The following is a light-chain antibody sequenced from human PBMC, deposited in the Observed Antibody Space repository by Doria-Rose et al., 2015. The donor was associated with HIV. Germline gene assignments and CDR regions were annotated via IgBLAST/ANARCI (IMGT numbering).Light chain of an antibody. CDR3: QQYYSHPPT. CDR1: QDISNY. Sequence: STGDRVTITCRASQDISNYLAWYQQKPGKAPKLLIYAASTLQSGVPSRFSGSGSGTDFTLTISYLQSEDFATYYCQQYYSHPPTFGQGTKVEVK. CDR2: AAS. V-gene: IGKV1-8*01. J-gene: IGKJ1*01.